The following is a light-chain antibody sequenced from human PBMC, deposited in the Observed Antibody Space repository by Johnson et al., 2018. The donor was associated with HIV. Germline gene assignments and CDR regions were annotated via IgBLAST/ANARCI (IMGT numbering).Light chain of an antibody. CDR3: GTWDSSLSALYV. CDR2: ENN. CDR1: SSNIGNNY. V-gene: IGLV1-51*02. Sequence: HSVLTQPPSVSAAPGQKVTISCSGSSSNIGNNYVSWYQQFPGTAPKLLIYENNKRPAGIPDRFSGSKSGTSATLGITGLQTGDEADYYCGTWDSSLSALYVFGTSTKVTVL. J-gene: IGLJ1*01.